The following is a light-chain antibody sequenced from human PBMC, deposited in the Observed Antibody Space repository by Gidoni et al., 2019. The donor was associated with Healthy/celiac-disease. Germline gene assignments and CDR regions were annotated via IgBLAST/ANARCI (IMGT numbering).Light chain of an antibody. J-gene: IGKJ4*01. CDR3: QQSYSTRLT. CDR2: AAS. CDR1: QSISSY. V-gene: IGKV1-39*01. Sequence: DIQMTQSPSSLSASVGDRVTITCRASQSISSYLNWYQQKPGKAPKLLIYAASSLQSGAPSRFGGSGSGTDFTLTISSLQPEDFATYYCQQSYSTRLTFGGGTKVEIK.